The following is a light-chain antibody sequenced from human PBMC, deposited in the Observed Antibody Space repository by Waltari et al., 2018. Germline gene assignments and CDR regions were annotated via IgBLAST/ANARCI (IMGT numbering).Light chain of an antibody. CDR3: QQYYATPNT. J-gene: IGKJ2*01. Sequence: DIVVTQSPDSLAVHLGERATLNCKSSQSLFHPNKTNYLAWYQQKPGQPPKLLIYWASTRDSGVPDRFSGSGSGTDFTLAISSLQPEDVAVYYCQQYYATPNTFGQGTNVEIK. V-gene: IGKV4-1*01. CDR1: QSLFHPNKTNY. CDR2: WAS.